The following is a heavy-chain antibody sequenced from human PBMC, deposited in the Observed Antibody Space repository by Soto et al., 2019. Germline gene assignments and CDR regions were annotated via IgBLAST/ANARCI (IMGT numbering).Heavy chain of an antibody. D-gene: IGHD1-1*01. V-gene: IGHV4-4*02. CDR3: SRDSPGDTRAFDI. CDR2: IYHSETT. J-gene: IGHJ3*02. Sequence: SETLSLTCAVSGGSISSDNCWSWVRQPPGKGLEWIGEIYHSETTNYNPSLKSRLTISLDKSKNQFSLSLNSVTAADTAVYFCSRDSPGDTRAFDIFGQGTIVTLSS. CDR1: GGSISSDNC.